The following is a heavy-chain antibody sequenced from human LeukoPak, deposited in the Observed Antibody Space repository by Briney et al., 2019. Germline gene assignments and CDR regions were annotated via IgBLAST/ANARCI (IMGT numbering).Heavy chain of an antibody. CDR3: AREAYCGGDCYSGFDY. CDR2: IYVTEST. V-gene: IGHV4-4*07. CDR1: GGSITSYY. D-gene: IGHD2-21*02. Sequence: SETLSLTCTVSGGSITSYYWSWIRQPAGKGLEWIGRIYVTESTTYNPSLKSRVTISIDTSKNQFSLKLTSVTAADTAVYYCAREAYCGGDCYSGFDYWGQGTLATVSS. J-gene: IGHJ4*02.